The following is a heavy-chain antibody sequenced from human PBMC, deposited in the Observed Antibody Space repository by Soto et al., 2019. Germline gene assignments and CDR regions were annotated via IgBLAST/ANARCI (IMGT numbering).Heavy chain of an antibody. J-gene: IGHJ4*02. D-gene: IGHD3-22*01. V-gene: IGHV1-3*01. CDR1: GYTFTSYA. Sequence: QVQLVQSGAEVKQPGASAKVSCKASGYTFTSYAMHWVRQAPGQRLEWMGWINAGNGNTKYSQKFQGRVTITRDTYAITAYMELSSLRSEDTAVYYCARGRSGYYYDWGQGTLVTVSS. CDR2: INAGNGNT. CDR3: ARGRSGYYYD.